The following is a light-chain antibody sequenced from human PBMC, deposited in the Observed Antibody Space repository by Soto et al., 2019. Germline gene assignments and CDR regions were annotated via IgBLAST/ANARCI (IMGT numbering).Light chain of an antibody. V-gene: IGLV2-14*03. Sequence: QSVLTQPASVSGSPGQAITISCTGTSSDVGRYNYVSWYQQYSGKAPKLMIYGVTNRPSGVSDRFSGSKSGNTASLTISGLQAEDEADYYCSSFTTSSTLIFGGGTKVTVL. CDR3: SSFTTSSTLI. CDR2: GVT. J-gene: IGLJ2*01. CDR1: SSDVGRYNY.